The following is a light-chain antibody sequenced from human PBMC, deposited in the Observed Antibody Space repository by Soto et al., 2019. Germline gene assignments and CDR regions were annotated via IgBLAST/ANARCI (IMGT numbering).Light chain of an antibody. J-gene: IGLJ3*02. Sequence: QSALTQPASVSASPGQSITISCTGTSSDVGGYNYVSWYQQHPGKAPKLMIYEVSNRPSGVSNRFSGSKSGNTASLTISGLQAEDEADYYCTSYTGSSTLFGGGTKLTVL. CDR2: EVS. V-gene: IGLV2-14*01. CDR1: SSDVGGYNY. CDR3: TSYTGSSTL.